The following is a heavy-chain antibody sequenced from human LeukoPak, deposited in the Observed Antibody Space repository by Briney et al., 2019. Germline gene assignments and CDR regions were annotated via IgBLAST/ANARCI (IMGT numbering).Heavy chain of an antibody. Sequence: GESLKISCAASGFTVSSNYMSWVRQAPGKGLEWVSVIYSGGSTYYADSVKGRFTISRDNSKNTLYLQMNSLRAEDTAVYYCARDQPRGILTGYYRGSDWGQGTLVTVSS. J-gene: IGHJ4*02. CDR2: IYSGGST. D-gene: IGHD3-9*01. CDR3: ARDQPRGILTGYYRGSD. V-gene: IGHV3-53*01. CDR1: GFTVSSNY.